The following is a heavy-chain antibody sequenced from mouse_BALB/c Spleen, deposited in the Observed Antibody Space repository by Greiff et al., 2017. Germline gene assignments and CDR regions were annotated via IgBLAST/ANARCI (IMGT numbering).Heavy chain of an antibody. V-gene: IGHV1-9*01. CDR2: ILTGSSST. Sequence: QVQLQQSGAGLVQPGASGKISCKATGYTFSSFWIQWVKQRPGQGLEWIGDILTGSSSTNYKEKVKGQVTFTADTSSNTVYLQLSSLTSEDSAVYYCASYDYDVDYFDYWGQGTTLTVSS. CDR3: ASYDYDVDYFDY. J-gene: IGHJ2*01. D-gene: IGHD2-4*01. CDR1: GYTFSSFW.